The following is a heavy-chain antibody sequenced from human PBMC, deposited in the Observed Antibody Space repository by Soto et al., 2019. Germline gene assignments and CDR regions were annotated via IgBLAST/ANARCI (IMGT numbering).Heavy chain of an antibody. CDR2: ISPYNGTT. V-gene: IGHV1-18*04. CDR1: GYTFTTYG. CDR3: ARDGERDTGLNFYYYLHGMDA. D-gene: IGHD1-1*01. J-gene: IGHJ6*02. Sequence: ASVKVSCKASGYTFTTYGISWVRQAPGQGLEWMGWISPYNGTTKYADKFQGEMTMTKDTATSTAYMDLRSLRSDDTAVYYCARDGERDTGLNFYYYLHGMDAWGQGTRVTVSS.